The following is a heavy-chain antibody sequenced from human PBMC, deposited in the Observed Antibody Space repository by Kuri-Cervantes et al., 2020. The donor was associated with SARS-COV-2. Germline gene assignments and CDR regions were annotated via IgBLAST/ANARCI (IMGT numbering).Heavy chain of an antibody. CDR2: IIPILGIA. D-gene: IGHD3-22*01. CDR1: GGTFSSYA. J-gene: IGHJ4*02. CDR3: ARSAYYYDSSGYYFDY. Sequence: SVKVSCKASGGTFSSYAISWVRQAPGQGLEWMGGIIPILGIANYAQKFQGRVTMTRDTSTSTVYMELSSLRSEDTAVYYCARSAYYYDSSGYYFDYWGQGTLVTVSS. V-gene: IGHV1-69*10.